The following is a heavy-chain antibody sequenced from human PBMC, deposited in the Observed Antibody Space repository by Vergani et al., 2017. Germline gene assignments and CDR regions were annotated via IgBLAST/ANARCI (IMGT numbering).Heavy chain of an antibody. CDR2: INTNGDYT. V-gene: IGHV3-23*01. CDR3: ARGSSSYQREDGCDI. J-gene: IGHJ3*02. CDR1: GFSFTTYA. Sequence: EVQLLESGGDLVQPGGSLRLSCAASGFSFTTYAMSWVRQAPGKGLEWVSTINTNGDYTRYGDSVKGRFTISRDNSKSTLYLQMNSLRAEDTAVYYCARGSSSYQREDGCDIWGQGTLVSVSS. D-gene: IGHD6-13*01.